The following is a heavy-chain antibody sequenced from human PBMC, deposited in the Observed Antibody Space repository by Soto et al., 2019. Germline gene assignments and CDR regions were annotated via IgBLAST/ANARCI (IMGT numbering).Heavy chain of an antibody. J-gene: IGHJ4*02. CDR1: GFTFSNYA. D-gene: IGHD3-22*01. Sequence: QVQLVESGGGVVQPGRSLRVSCAASGFTFSNYAMHWVRQAQGKGLEWVAVVSYDGSKQFYADSVEGRFTISRDSSKSTLYLHMDNLRDEDTAVYYCARDRVYYYDNSGYYNFDYWGQGTLVTVSS. CDR2: VSYDGSKQ. V-gene: IGHV3-30-3*01. CDR3: ARDRVYYYDNSGYYNFDY.